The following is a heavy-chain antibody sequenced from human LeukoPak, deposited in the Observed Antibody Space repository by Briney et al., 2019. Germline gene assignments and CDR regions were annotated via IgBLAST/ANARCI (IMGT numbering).Heavy chain of an antibody. V-gene: IGHV3-33*01. CDR2: IWYDGSNK. D-gene: IGHD3-10*01. CDR3: ARDLPSAGAFDI. J-gene: IGHJ3*02. Sequence: GGPLRLSCAASGFTFSSYGMHWVRQAPGKGLEWVAVIWYDGSNKYYADSVKGRFTISRDNSKNTLYLQMNSLRAEDTAVYYCARDLPSAGAFDIWGQGTMVTVSS. CDR1: GFTFSSYG.